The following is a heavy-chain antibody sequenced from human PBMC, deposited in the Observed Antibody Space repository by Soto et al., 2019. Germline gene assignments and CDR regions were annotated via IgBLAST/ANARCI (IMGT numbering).Heavy chain of an antibody. CDR1: GFTFNDYY. D-gene: IGHD2-15*01. V-gene: IGHV3-11*01. J-gene: IGHJ4*02. Sequence: GVLRLSCAASGFTFNDYYMSWIRQAPGKGLEWVSYISSSGSTIYYADSVKGRFTISRDNAKNSLYLQMNSLRAEDTAVYYCAGRYCSGGSCYPEHYFDYWGQGTLVTVSS. CDR3: AGRYCSGGSCYPEHYFDY. CDR2: ISSSGSTI.